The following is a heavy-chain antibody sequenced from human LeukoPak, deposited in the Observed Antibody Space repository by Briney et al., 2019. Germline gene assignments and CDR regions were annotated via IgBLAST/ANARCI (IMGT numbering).Heavy chain of an antibody. V-gene: IGHV3-30-3*01. D-gene: IGHD1-26*01. Sequence: GRSLRLSCAASGFTFSSYAMHWDRQAPGKGLEWVAVISYDGSNKYYADSVKGRFTISRDNSKNTLYLQMNSLRAEDTAVYYCATLPPAEAFDIWGQGTMVTVSS. CDR2: ISYDGSNK. CDR3: ATLPPAEAFDI. CDR1: GFTFSSYA. J-gene: IGHJ3*02.